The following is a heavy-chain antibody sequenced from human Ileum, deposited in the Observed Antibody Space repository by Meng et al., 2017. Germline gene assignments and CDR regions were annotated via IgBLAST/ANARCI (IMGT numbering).Heavy chain of an antibody. V-gene: IGHV4-30-4*01. CDR2: IFDTGPP. CDR1: GGSLSSGDYY. Sequence: VQLQESGPGLVKSSQTLSLTCTVSGGSLSSGDYYWSGIRQPPGKGLEWIGYIFDTGPPSYSPPLRSRLSISMDTSKNQFSLRLTSVSAADTAVYYCAASLDGNRFDPWGQGTLVTVSS. CDR3: AASLDGNRFDP. J-gene: IGHJ5*02. D-gene: IGHD1-26*01.